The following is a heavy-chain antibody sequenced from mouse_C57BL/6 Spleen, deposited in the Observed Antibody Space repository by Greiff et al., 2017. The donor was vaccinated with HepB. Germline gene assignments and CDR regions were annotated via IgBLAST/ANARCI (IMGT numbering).Heavy chain of an antibody. V-gene: IGHV3-6*01. CDR3: ARYYGSTGFAY. CDR1: GYSITSGYY. CDR2: ISYDGSN. D-gene: IGHD1-1*01. Sequence: ESGPGLVKPSQSLSLTCSVTGYSITSGYYWNWIRQFPGNKLEWMGYISYDGSNNYNPSLKNRISITRDTTKNQFFLKLNSVTTEDTATYYCARYYGSTGFAYWGQGTLVTVSA. J-gene: IGHJ3*01.